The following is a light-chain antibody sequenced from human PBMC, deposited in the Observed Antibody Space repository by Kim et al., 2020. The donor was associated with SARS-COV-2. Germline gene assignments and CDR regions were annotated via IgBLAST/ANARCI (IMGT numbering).Light chain of an antibody. CDR3: GSRDNSGPGV. Sequence: ALGQTVRSTCQGDNLRKYPASWYQHKPGQAPVLVMHDKNNVRPSGVPDRFSGSNSGNTAFLTITGAQVEDEAAYYCGSRDNSGPGVFGGGTQLTVL. CDR1: NLRKYP. CDR2: DKN. J-gene: IGLJ3*02. V-gene: IGLV3-19*01.